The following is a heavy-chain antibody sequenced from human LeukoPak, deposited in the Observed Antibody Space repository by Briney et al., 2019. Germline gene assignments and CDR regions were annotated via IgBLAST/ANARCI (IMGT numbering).Heavy chain of an antibody. CDR2: ISGNGGNT. Sequence: GSLRLSCAASGFTFSTYAISWVRQAPGKGLEWVSGISGNGGNTYYADSMKGRFAVSRDNAQNSMYLQMNSLRADDTAVYYCTRGHSGSYQRTDAFDIWGQGTMVTVSS. J-gene: IGHJ3*02. V-gene: IGHV3-23*01. D-gene: IGHD1-26*01. CDR3: TRGHSGSYQRTDAFDI. CDR1: GFTFSTYA.